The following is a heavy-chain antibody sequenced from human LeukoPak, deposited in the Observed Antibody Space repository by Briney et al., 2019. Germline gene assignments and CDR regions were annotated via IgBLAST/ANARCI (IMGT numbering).Heavy chain of an antibody. CDR1: AFNFGDYG. Sequence: GSLRLSCAAPAFNFGDYGMSWVRQAPGKGLEWVSAINWNGVTTGYADSVKGRFTISRDNAKNFLYLQMTSLTAEDTALYFCTRDRGRGYYSLDFWGQGTLVTVSS. CDR3: TRDRGRGYYSLDF. J-gene: IGHJ4*02. CDR2: INWNGVTT. V-gene: IGHV3-20*04. D-gene: IGHD1-26*01.